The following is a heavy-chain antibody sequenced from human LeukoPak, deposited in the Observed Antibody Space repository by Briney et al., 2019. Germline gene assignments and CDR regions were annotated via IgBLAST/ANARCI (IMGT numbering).Heavy chain of an antibody. CDR3: ARDRSSYGFDY. D-gene: IGHD6-13*01. Sequence: QTGGSLRLSCAASGFTFSSYSMNWVCQAPGKGLEWVSYISSSSSTIYYADSVKGRFTISRDNAKNSLYLQMNSLRAEDTAVYYCARDRSSYGFDYWGQGTLVTVSS. CDR1: GFTFSSYS. V-gene: IGHV3-48*04. J-gene: IGHJ4*02. CDR2: ISSSSSTI.